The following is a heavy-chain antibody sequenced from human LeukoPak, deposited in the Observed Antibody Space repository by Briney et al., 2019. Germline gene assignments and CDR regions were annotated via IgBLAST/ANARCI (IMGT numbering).Heavy chain of an antibody. J-gene: IGHJ4*02. V-gene: IGHV4-59*01. D-gene: IGHD7-27*01. CDR1: GGSISSYY. Sequence: SETLSLTCTVSGGSISSYYWSWIRQPPGKGLEWIGYIYYSGSTNYNPSLKSRVTISVDTSKNQFSLKLSPVTADDTAVYHCASVKLGPEGFFDSWGQGTLVTVSS. CDR2: IYYSGST. CDR3: ASVKLGPEGFFDS.